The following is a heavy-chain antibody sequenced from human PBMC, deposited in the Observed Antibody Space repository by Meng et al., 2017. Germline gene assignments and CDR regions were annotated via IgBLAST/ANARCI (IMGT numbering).Heavy chain of an antibody. CDR1: GFSLSTSGVG. D-gene: IGHD6-13*01. CDR3: AHCLYSSSCDY. Sequence: PCTGSGPTLANPPQPLTLPCIFSGFSLSTSGVGVCWIRQPPGKALEWLALIYWDDDKRYSPSLKSRLTITKDTSKNQVVLTMTNMDPVDTATYYCAHCLYSSSCDYWGQGTLVTVSS. CDR2: IYWDDDK. V-gene: IGHV2-5*02. J-gene: IGHJ4*02.